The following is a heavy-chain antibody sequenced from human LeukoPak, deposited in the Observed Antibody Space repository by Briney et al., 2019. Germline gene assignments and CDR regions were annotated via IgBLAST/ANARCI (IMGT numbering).Heavy chain of an antibody. J-gene: IGHJ6*02. V-gene: IGHV3-30*03. CDR3: ARGALYYGMDV. Sequence: GGTLRLSCTASKFTFSNYGVHWVRQAPGKGLEWVAVISYDGSNKYYADSVKGRFTISRDNSKNTLYLQMNSLRAEDTAVYYCARGALYYGMDVWGQGTTVTVSS. CDR1: KFTFSNYG. CDR2: ISYDGSNK.